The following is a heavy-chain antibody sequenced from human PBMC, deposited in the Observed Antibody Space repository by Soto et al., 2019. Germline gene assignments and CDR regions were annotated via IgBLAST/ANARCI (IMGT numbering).Heavy chain of an antibody. Sequence: GASVKVSCKASGYTFTGYYVHWVRQAPGQGLEWMGWINHNRGDTYLAQRFQGRVTMNRDTSIGTAYMELRGLTSDDTAEYYCAKGGAIVAAGTRVYLYNAMDVWGQGTTVTVSS. CDR2: INHNRGDT. CDR1: GYTFTGYY. CDR3: AKGGAIVAAGTRVYLYNAMDV. D-gene: IGHD1-26*01. V-gene: IGHV1-2*02. J-gene: IGHJ6*02.